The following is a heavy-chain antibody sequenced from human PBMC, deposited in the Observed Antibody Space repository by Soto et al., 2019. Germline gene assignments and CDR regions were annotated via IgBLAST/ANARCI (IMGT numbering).Heavy chain of an antibody. Sequence: GASVKVSCKASGYTFTGYYMHWVRQAPGQGLEWMGWINPNSGGTNYAQKFQGRVTMTRDTSLSTAYMELSRLSSDDTAVYYCARDLSGWTPGYFDYWGQGTLVTVSS. CDR3: ARDLSGWTPGYFDY. V-gene: IGHV1-2*02. J-gene: IGHJ4*02. CDR2: INPNSGGT. D-gene: IGHD6-19*01. CDR1: GYTFTGYY.